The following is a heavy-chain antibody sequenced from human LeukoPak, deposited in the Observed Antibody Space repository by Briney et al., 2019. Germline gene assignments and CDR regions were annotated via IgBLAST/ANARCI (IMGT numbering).Heavy chain of an antibody. CDR3: ARGEGPLRDRFDY. CDR2: IIPIFGTA. D-gene: IGHD3-10*01. V-gene: IGHV1-69*05. Sequence: SVKVSCKASGYTLTSYGISWVRQAPGQGLEWMGGIIPIFGTANYAQKFQGRVTITTDESTSTAYMELSSLRSEDTAVYYCARGEGPLRDRFDYWGQGTLVTVSS. J-gene: IGHJ4*02. CDR1: GYTLTSYG.